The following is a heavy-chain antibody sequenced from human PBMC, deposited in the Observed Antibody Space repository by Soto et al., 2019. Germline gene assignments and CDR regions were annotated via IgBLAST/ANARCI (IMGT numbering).Heavy chain of an antibody. Sequence: PGGSLRLSCAASGFTFSTYAPHWVRQAPGKGLKWVAVISYDGNNKYYADSVKGRFTISRDDSKNTKYLQMNSLRPEDTAVYYCARGYYYDGTGLKGPFDLWGRGTQVTVSS. V-gene: IGHV3-30-3*01. CDR3: ARGYYYDGTGLKGPFDL. D-gene: IGHD3-22*01. CDR2: ISYDGNNK. CDR1: GFTFSTYA. J-gene: IGHJ2*01.